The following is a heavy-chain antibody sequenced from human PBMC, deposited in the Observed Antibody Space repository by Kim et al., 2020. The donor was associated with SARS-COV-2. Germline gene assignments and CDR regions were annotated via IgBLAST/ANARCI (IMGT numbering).Heavy chain of an antibody. CDR2: ISYDGSNK. J-gene: IGHJ4*02. CDR1: GFTFSSYA. CDR3: ARDRVGRLLWFGELWG. D-gene: IGHD3-10*01. Sequence: GGSLRLSCAASGFTFSSYAMHWVRQAPGKGLEWVAVISYDGSNKYYADSVKGRFTISRDNSKNTLYLQMNSLRAEDTAVYYCARDRVGRLLWFGELWGWGQGTLVTVSS. V-gene: IGHV3-30*04.